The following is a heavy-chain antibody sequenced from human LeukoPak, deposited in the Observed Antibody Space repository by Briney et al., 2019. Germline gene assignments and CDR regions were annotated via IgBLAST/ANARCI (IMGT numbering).Heavy chain of an antibody. V-gene: IGHV3-9*01. J-gene: IGHJ4*02. CDR2: ISWNSGSI. CDR3: AKGPGYYDSSGGFDY. CDR1: GFTFDDYA. D-gene: IGHD3-22*01. Sequence: GGSLRLSCAASGFTFDDYAMHWVRQAPGKGLEWVSGISWNSGSIGYADSVKGRFTISRDNAKNSLYLQTNSLRAEDTALYYCAKGPGYYDSSGGFDYWGQGTLVTVSS.